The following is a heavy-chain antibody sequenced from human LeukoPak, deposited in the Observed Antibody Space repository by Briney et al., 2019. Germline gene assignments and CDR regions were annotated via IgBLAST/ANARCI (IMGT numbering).Heavy chain of an antibody. CDR2: ITHSGST. V-gene: IGHV4-34*01. CDR3: ARVGGQQLSRIDY. J-gene: IGHJ4*02. D-gene: IGHD6-13*01. Sequence: PSETLSLTCAVYGGSFSGYYWSWIRQPPGKGLEWIGEITHSGSTNYSPSLKSRVTISVDTSKNQFSLKLGSVTAADTAVYYCARVGGQQLSRIDYWGQGTLVTVSS. CDR1: GGSFSGYY.